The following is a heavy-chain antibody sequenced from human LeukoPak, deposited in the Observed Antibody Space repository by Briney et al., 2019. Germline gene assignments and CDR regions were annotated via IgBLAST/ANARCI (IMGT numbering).Heavy chain of an antibody. V-gene: IGHV3-30*18. Sequence: GGSLRLSCAASGFTFSSYGIHWVRQAPGKGLEWVAVISYNGNKKYYADSVKGRFTISRDNSKNTLYLQMNSLRAEDTAVYYCAKELLTSPTAEDAFDIWGQGTMVTVSS. CDR1: GFTFSSYG. D-gene: IGHD1-14*01. CDR3: AKELLTSPTAEDAFDI. CDR2: ISYNGNKK. J-gene: IGHJ3*02.